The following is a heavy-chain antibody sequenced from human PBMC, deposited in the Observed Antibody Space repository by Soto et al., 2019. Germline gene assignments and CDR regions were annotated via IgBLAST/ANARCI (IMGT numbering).Heavy chain of an antibody. D-gene: IGHD4-17*01. Sequence: SETLSLTCPFSGFSISGSYWSWIRQPPGKGLEWIGYIYYSGSTNYNPSLKSRVTISVDTSKNQFSLKLSSVTAADTAVYYCARDSRSTVTMFDYWGQGTLVTVSS. CDR2: IYYSGST. V-gene: IGHV4-59*01. J-gene: IGHJ4*02. CDR1: GFSISGSY. CDR3: ARDSRSTVTMFDY.